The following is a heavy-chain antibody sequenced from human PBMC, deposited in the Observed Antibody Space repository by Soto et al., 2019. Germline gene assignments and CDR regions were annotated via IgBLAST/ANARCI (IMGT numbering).Heavy chain of an antibody. J-gene: IGHJ4*02. CDR1: CDYFGGYY. V-gene: IGHV4-34*01. D-gene: IGHD1-7*01. Sequence: SVPHCLTCAVDCDYFGGYYCTRLRQPPGTGLEWIGEINHSGSTTYHPSLNSRATISVDTSKNQFSLKLTPVTAADTAVYYCARDKTTGLFDYWGQGTLVTVSS. CDR2: INHSGST. CDR3: ARDKTTGLFDY.